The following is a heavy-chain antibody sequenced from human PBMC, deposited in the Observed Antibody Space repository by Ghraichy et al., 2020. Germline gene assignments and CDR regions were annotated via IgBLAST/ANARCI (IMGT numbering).Heavy chain of an antibody. D-gene: IGHD6-13*01. CDR2: IYHSGST. V-gene: IGHV4-4*02. J-gene: IGHJ5*02. CDR3: ARLGIAAAGHNWFDP. Sequence: SETLSLTCAVSGGSISSSNWWSWVRQPPGKGLEWIGEIYHSGSTNYNPSLKSRVTISVDKSKNQFSLKLSSVTAADTAVYYCARLGIAAAGHNWFDPWGQGTLVTVSS. CDR1: GGSISSSNW.